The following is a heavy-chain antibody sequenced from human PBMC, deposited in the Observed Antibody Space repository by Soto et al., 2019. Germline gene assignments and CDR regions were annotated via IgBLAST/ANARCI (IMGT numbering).Heavy chain of an antibody. CDR2: IWHDGSNK. V-gene: IGHV3-33*01. CDR1: GLTLVTNV. J-gene: IGHJ4*02. D-gene: IGHD1-1*01. CDR3: AREFRTGTVDY. Sequence: QVQLVESGGAWFQLGGSLGLPFARSGLTLVTNVMHGVRQPPAKGLGWVAVIWHDGSNKYYADSVKGRFTISRDNSKNTLDLQMNSLRAEDTAVYYCAREFRTGTVDYWGQGTLVTVSS.